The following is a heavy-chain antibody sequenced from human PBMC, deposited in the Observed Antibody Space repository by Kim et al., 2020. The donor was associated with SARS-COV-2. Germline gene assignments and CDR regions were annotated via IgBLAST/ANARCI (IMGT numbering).Heavy chain of an antibody. CDR1: GFTFTSSA. V-gene: IGHV1-58*02. CDR2: IVVGSGNT. J-gene: IGHJ6*02. Sequence: SVKVSCKASGFTFTSSAMQWVRQARGQRLEWIGWIVVGSGNTNYAQKFQERVTITRDMSTSTAYMELSSLRSEDTAVYYCAADVYCSGGSCYPSHYYGMDVWGQGTTVTVSS. CDR3: AADVYCSGGSCYPSHYYGMDV. D-gene: IGHD2-15*01.